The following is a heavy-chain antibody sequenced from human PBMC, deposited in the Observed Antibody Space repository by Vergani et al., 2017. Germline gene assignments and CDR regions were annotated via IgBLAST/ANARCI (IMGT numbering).Heavy chain of an antibody. CDR2: ISNSGGRT. V-gene: IGHV3-23*01. CDR3: ARDPRDDFWSGYYANYYYYYYMDV. D-gene: IGHD3-3*01. CDR1: ELTFSSYA. J-gene: IGHJ6*03. Sequence: EVQLLESGGGLVQPGGSLRLSCAASELTFSSYAMSWVRQAPGKGLEWVSGISNSGGRTYYTDSVKGRFTISRDNSKNSLYLQMNSLRAEDTAVYYCARDPRDDFWSGYYANYYYYYYMDVWGKGTTVTVSS.